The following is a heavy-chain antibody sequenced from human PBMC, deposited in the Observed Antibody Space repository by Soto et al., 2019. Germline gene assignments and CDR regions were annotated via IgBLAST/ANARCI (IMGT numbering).Heavy chain of an antibody. J-gene: IGHJ6*02. CDR3: AREATVMDSSSLGGMDV. Sequence: QVQLVESGGGLVKPGGSLRLSCAASGFTFSDYYMSWIRQAPGKGLEWVSYISSSSSYTNYADSVKGRFTISRDNAKNSLYLQMNSLRSDDTAVYYCAREATVMDSSSLGGMDVWGQGTTVTVSS. CDR1: GFTFSDYY. V-gene: IGHV3-11*05. CDR2: ISSSSSYT. D-gene: IGHD6-13*01.